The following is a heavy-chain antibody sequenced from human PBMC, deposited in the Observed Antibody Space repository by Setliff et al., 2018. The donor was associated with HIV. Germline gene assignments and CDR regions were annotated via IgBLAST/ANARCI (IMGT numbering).Heavy chain of an antibody. J-gene: IGHJ4*02. D-gene: IGHD6-25*01. Sequence: PGGSLRLSCAASGFTFDRYWMHWVRQAPGKGLVWVSRVSSDGTSKTYADSVKGRFTISRDNAENSVHLQMNSLRAEDTAVYYCVRDTTSGWMLTNWGQGTLVTVSS. V-gene: IGHV3-74*01. CDR3: VRDTTSGWMLTN. CDR2: VSSDGTSK. CDR1: GFTFDRYW.